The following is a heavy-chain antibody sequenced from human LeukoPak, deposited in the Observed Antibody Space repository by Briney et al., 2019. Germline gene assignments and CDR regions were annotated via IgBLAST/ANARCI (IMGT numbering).Heavy chain of an antibody. J-gene: IGHJ4*02. D-gene: IGHD2-2*01. CDR1: GGSFSGYY. CDR2: IFHSGST. V-gene: IGHV4-34*12. CDR3: ARSPTKRVPEDY. Sequence: KPSETLSLTCAVYGGSFSGYYWSWIRQPPGKGLEWIGEIFHSGSTSYSPSLKSRVTISMDKSKNQISLRLTSVTAADTAVYYCARSPTKRVPEDYWGQGTLVTVSS.